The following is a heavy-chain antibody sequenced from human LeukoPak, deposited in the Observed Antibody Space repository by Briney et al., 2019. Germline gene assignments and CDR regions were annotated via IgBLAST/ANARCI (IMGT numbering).Heavy chain of an antibody. J-gene: IGHJ5*02. CDR2: IYYSGST. CDR1: GGSISSGGYY. V-gene: IGHV4-31*03. Sequence: SQTLSLTCTVSGGSISSGGYYWSWIRQHPGKGLEWIGYIYYSGSTYYNPSLKSRVTISVDRSKNQFSLKLSSVTAADTAVYYCARGDFWSGYYTVGWLDPWGQGTLVTVSS. CDR3: ARGDFWSGYYTVGWLDP. D-gene: IGHD3-3*01.